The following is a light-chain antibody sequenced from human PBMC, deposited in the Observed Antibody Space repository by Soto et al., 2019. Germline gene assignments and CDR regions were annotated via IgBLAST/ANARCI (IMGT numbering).Light chain of an antibody. J-gene: IGKJ1*01. CDR2: GAS. Sequence: EIVMTQSPAPLSVSPGERATLSCRASQSVSSNLAWYQQKPGQAPRLIIYGASTRATGIPARFSGSGSGTEFTLTISSLQPEDFAVYYCQQYNKWPRTFGQGTKVDIK. V-gene: IGKV3-15*01. CDR1: QSVSSN. CDR3: QQYNKWPRT.